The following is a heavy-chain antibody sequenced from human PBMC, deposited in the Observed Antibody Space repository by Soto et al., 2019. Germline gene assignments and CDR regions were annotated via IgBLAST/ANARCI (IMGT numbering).Heavy chain of an antibody. J-gene: IGHJ4*02. Sequence: PGGSLRLSCAASGFSFSSYWMSWVRQAPGKGLEWVANIKQDGSETYYVDSVKGRFTISRDNAKNSLYLQMNSLRADDTAVYYCARYCSGGSCYDYWGQGTLVTVSS. CDR1: GFSFSSYW. CDR2: IKQDGSET. V-gene: IGHV3-7*01. D-gene: IGHD2-15*01. CDR3: ARYCSGGSCYDY.